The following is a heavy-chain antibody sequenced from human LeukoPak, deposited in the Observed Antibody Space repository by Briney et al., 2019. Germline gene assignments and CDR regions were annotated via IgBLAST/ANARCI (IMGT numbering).Heavy chain of an antibody. D-gene: IGHD5/OR15-5a*01. CDR1: GFSFSNYT. CDR2: ISYSSAYI. Sequence: GGSLRLSCAASGFSFSNYTMNWVRQAPGKGLEWVSSISYSSAYIKYADSMKGRLTISRDNARNSLYLQMNSLRAEDTAVYHCARGRFYEGSTLDAFGVWGQGTMVSVSS. V-gene: IGHV3-21*01. CDR3: ARGRFYEGSTLDAFGV. J-gene: IGHJ3*01.